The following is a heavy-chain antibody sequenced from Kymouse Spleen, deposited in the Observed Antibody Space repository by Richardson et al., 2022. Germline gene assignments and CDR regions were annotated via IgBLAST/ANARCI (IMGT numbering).Heavy chain of an antibody. CDR3: ARVSLLWFGELLSPYYFDY. CDR1: GGTFSSYA. V-gene: IGHV1-69*05. Sequence: QVQLVQSGAEVKKPGSSVKVSCKASGGTFSSYAISWVRQAPGQGLEWMGGIIPIFGTANYAQKFQGRVTITTDESTSTAYMELSSLRSEDTAVYYCARVSLLWFGELLSPYYFDYWGQGTLVTVSS. D-gene: IGHD3-10*01. J-gene: IGHJ4*02. CDR2: IIPIFGTA.